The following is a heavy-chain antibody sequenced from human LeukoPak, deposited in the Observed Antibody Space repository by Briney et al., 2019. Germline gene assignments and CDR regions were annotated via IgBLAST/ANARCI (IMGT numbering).Heavy chain of an antibody. V-gene: IGHV3-11*01. CDR1: GLSFSDSY. Sequence: GGSLRLSCVVSGLSFSDSYMTWIRQTPGMGLESLAYISGMGHDIYYADSVKGRFTISRDNAKNSQNLQMNSLRAEDTALYYCSTGPRSLPYWGPGTLVTVSS. D-gene: IGHD4-23*01. J-gene: IGHJ4*01. CDR2: ISGMGHDI. CDR3: STGPRSLPY.